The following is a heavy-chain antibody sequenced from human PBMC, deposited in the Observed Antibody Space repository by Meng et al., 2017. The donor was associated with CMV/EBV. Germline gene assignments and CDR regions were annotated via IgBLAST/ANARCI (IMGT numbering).Heavy chain of an antibody. CDR2: IYYSGST. V-gene: IGHV4-59*01. CDR1: GGSISSYY. D-gene: IGHD3-10*02. J-gene: IGHJ5*02. CDR3: ARDSRFGLDP. Sequence: QGQPQESGPGLVKPSETLSLTCTFSGGSISSYYWSWIRQPPGKGLEWIGYIYYSGSTNYNPSLKSRVTISVDTSKNQFSLKLSSVTAADTAVYYCARDSRFGLDPWGQGTLVTVSS.